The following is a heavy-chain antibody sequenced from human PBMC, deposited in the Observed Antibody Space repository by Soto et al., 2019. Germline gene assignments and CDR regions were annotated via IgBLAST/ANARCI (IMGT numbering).Heavy chain of an antibody. Sequence: QVQLVESGGGVVQPGRSLRLSCAASGFTFSSYGMHWVRQAPGKGLEWVAVISYDGSNKYYADSVKGRFTISRDNXMXTXXLQMNSLRDEDTAVYYCAKDQDSSSNYYYDYGMDVWGQGTTVTVSS. CDR1: GFTFSSYG. D-gene: IGHD6-6*01. J-gene: IGHJ6*02. CDR3: AKDQDSSSNYYYDYGMDV. CDR2: ISYDGSNK. V-gene: IGHV3-30*18.